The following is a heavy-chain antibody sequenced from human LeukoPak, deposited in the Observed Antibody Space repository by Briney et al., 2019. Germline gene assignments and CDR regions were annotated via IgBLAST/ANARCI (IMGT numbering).Heavy chain of an antibody. J-gene: IGHJ4*02. CDR2: LSGSGAST. Sequence: PGRSLRLSCAASGFTFDDYAMHWVRQAPGKGLEWVSALSGSGASTYYADSVQGRFTISRDNSKNTLYLQMSSLRAEDTALYYCAKGATAYYFDYWGQGTLVTVSS. CDR1: GFTFDDYA. V-gene: IGHV3-23*01. D-gene: IGHD1-26*01. CDR3: AKGATAYYFDY.